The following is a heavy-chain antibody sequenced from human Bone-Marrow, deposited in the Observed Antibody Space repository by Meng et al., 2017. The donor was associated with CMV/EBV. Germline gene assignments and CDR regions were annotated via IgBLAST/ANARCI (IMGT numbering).Heavy chain of an antibody. J-gene: IGHJ4*02. Sequence: GESLKISCAASGFTFSSYAMSWVRQAPGKGLEWVANIKQDGSEKYYVDSVKGRFTITRDNAKNSLYLQMNSLRAEDTAVYYCARDYGAEAAAGTCDFWGQGTLVTVSS. CDR2: IKQDGSEK. V-gene: IGHV3-7*01. CDR3: ARDYGAEAAAGTCDF. CDR1: GFTFSSYA. D-gene: IGHD6-13*01.